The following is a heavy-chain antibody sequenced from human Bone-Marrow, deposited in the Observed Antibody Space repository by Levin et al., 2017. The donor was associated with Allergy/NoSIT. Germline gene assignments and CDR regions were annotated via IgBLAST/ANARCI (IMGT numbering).Heavy chain of an antibody. J-gene: IGHJ6*02. CDR2: VYDTGST. Sequence: SETLSLTCTVSGGSLNGYFWIWIRQTPGKELEWIGNVYDTGSTNYNPSLESRVTISIDKSKNQLSLKLSSVTAADTAVYFCARFGGVAEAGLYYYGLDVWGQGTTVTVSS. CDR1: GGSLNGYF. V-gene: IGHV4-59*01. CDR3: ARFGGVAEAGLYYYGLDV. D-gene: IGHD3-10*01.